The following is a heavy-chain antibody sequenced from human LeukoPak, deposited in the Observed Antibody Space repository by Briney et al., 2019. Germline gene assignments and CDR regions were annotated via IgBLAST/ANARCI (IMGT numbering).Heavy chain of an antibody. Sequence: ASVKVSCKASGYTFTSSDINWVRQATGQGLEWMGWMNTNNGNTGYAQKFQDRVTMTRNTSISTAYMELSSLTSEDTAVYYCARAGGGSSWYSVLDYWGQGTLVTVSS. D-gene: IGHD6-13*01. CDR1: GYTFTSSD. CDR2: MNTNNGNT. J-gene: IGHJ4*02. CDR3: ARAGGGSSWYSVLDY. V-gene: IGHV1-8*01.